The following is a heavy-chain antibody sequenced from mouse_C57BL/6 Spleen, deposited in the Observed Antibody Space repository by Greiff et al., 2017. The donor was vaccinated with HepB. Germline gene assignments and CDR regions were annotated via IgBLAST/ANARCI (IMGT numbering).Heavy chain of an antibody. V-gene: IGHV1-61*01. D-gene: IGHD3-2*02. CDR1: GYTFTSYW. CDR2: IYPSDSAT. Sequence: QVQLQQPGAELVRPGSSVKLSCKASGYTFTSYWMDWVKQRPGQGLEWIGNIYPSDSATHYNQKFKDKATLTEDKSSSTAYMQLSSLTSEDSAVYYCARTGDSSGSLAYWGQGTLVTVSA. J-gene: IGHJ3*01. CDR3: ARTGDSSGSLAY.